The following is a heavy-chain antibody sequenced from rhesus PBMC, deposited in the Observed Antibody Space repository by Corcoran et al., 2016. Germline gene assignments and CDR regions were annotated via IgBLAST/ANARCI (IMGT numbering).Heavy chain of an antibody. D-gene: IGHD3-3*01. V-gene: IGHV1S2*01. CDR1: GYTFTDYY. CDR2: INPYNGNT. CDR3: ARVPLLQYLDWLLSYFDY. Sequence: QVQLVQSGAEVKKPGSSVKVSCKASGYTFTDYYMPWVRQAPRQRLEWMGWINPYNGNTKYAQKFQGRVTMTREQSTSTAYMELSSLRSEDTAVYYCARVPLLQYLDWLLSYFDYWGQGVLVTVSS. J-gene: IGHJ4*01.